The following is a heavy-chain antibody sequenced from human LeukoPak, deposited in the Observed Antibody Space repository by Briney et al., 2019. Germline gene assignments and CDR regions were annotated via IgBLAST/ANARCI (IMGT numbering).Heavy chain of an antibody. Sequence: PSETLSLTCTVSGGSISSSSYYWGWIRQPPGKGLEWIASIYYSGSTYYNPSLKSRVTISVDTSKNQFSLKLSSVTAADTAVYYCANRHRTNYEWFDPWGQGTLVTVSS. D-gene: IGHD4/OR15-4a*01. CDR2: IYYSGST. J-gene: IGHJ5*02. V-gene: IGHV4-39*01. CDR1: GGSISSSSYY. CDR3: ANRHRTNYEWFDP.